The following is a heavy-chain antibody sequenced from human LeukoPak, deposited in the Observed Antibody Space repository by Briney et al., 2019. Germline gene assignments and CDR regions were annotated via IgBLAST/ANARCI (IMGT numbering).Heavy chain of an antibody. J-gene: IGHJ4*02. V-gene: IGHV5-51*01. CDR2: IYPGDSDT. Sequence: GASLQISCKGSGSIFTSYWIGWVRQLPGKGLEWMGIIYPGDSDTRYSPSFQGQVTISADKSITTAYLQWSSLKASDTAMYYCARRYYYDSSGYFDYWGQGTLVTVSS. D-gene: IGHD3-22*01. CDR1: GSIFTSYW. CDR3: ARRYYYDSSGYFDY.